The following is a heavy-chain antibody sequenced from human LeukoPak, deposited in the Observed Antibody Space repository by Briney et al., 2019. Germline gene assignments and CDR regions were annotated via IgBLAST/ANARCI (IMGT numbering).Heavy chain of an antibody. Sequence: GGSLRLSCAASGFAVTWAGMTWLRQAPGKGLEWVGRIRSKGDGGTIYHAAPVKGRFTMSREDSTNTLYLQMNSLTTEDTAVYYCTTYTSAFFDRWGQGSLVTVSS. J-gene: IGHJ4*02. CDR3: TTYTSAFFDR. D-gene: IGHD3-3*02. CDR1: GFAVTWAG. V-gene: IGHV3-15*01. CDR2: IRSKGDGGTI.